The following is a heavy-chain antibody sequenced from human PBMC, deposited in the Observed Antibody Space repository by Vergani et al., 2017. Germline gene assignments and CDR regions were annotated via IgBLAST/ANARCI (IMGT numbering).Heavy chain of an antibody. CDR1: GGSISSGGYY. CDR2: IYYSGSP. Sequence: QVQLQESGPGLVTPSQTLSLTCTVSGGSISSGGYYWSWIRQHPGKGLEWIGCIYYSGSPYYNPSLKSRVTISVDTSKKQFSLKLSSVTAADTAVYYCAGDSWRGDDGMDVWGQGTTVTVSS. CDR3: AGDSWRGDDGMDV. D-gene: IGHD2-21*01. J-gene: IGHJ6*02. V-gene: IGHV4-31*03.